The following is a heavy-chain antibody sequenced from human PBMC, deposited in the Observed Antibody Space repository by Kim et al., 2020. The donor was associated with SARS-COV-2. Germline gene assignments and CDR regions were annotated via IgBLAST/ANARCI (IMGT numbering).Heavy chain of an antibody. CDR3: ARDGPPDY. J-gene: IGHJ4*02. V-gene: IGHV3-7*03. CDR2: GGEK. Sequence: GGEKYYGDAGKGRFTISRDNAKNSLSLQMNSLRAEDTAVYYCARDGPPDYWGQGTLVTVSS.